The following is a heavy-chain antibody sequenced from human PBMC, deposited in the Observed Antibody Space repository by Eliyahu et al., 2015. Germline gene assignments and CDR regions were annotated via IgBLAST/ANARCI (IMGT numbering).Heavy chain of an antibody. V-gene: IGHV4-39*01. CDR3: ARHRLTPDAFDI. CDR1: GGSISSSSYY. Sequence: QLQLQESGPGLVKPSETLSLTCTVSGGSISSSSYYWGWIRQPPGKGLEWIGSIYYSGSTYYNPSLKSRVTISVDTSKNQFSLKLSSVTAADTAVYYCARHRLTPDAFDIWGQGTMVTVSS. CDR2: IYYSGST. D-gene: IGHD6-6*01. J-gene: IGHJ3*02.